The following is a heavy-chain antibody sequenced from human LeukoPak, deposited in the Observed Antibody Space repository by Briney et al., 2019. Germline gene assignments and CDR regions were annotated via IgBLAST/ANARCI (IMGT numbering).Heavy chain of an antibody. CDR2: IYYSGTT. CDR3: ARHLVGAAEFHY. CDR1: GDSISSNSYY. Sequence: PSETLSLTCTVSGDSISSNSYYWGWIRQPPGKGLQWIGSIYYSGTTYCNPSLKSRVTISVDASKNQFSLKLSSVTAADTAVYYCARHLVGAAEFHYWGQGTLVTVSS. V-gene: IGHV4-39*01. D-gene: IGHD1-26*01. J-gene: IGHJ4*02.